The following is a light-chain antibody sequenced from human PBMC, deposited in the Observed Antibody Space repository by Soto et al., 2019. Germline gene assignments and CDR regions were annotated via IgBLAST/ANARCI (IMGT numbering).Light chain of an antibody. V-gene: IGKV1-9*01. CDR1: RDASSY. CDR2: AAS. Sequence: IQMTQSPSSLSATVGDRVTITCRASRDASSYLVWYQQKPGKAPELLIYAASTLQSGGPLRFSGSGSGTEFTLTISSLQPEDFATYYCQQLSYYPRTFGQGTKLEI. CDR3: QQLSYYPRT. J-gene: IGKJ2*01.